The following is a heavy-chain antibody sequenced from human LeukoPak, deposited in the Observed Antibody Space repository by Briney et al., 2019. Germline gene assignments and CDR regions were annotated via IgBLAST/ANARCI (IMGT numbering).Heavy chain of an antibody. CDR2: ISGYNGHT. Sequence: ASVKVSCKAPGYTFTSYGISWVRQAPGQGLEWMGWISGYNGHTNYAQKLQGRVTMTTDTSTSTAYMELRSLRSDDTAVYYCARPVTTVGFDYWGQGTLVTVSS. D-gene: IGHD4-23*01. J-gene: IGHJ4*02. CDR3: ARPVTTVGFDY. V-gene: IGHV1-18*01. CDR1: GYTFTSYG.